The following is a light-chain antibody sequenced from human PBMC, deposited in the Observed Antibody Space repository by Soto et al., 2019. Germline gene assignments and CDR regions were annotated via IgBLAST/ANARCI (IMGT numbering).Light chain of an antibody. CDR3: QQYDKWPRT. Sequence: EIVMTQSPANLSVSPGERATLSCRASQSVSDNLAWYQQKPGQAPRLLVSGATVRATGIPARFSGRGAWTAFTLTISSLQSEDVAVYYCQQYDKWPRTFGQGTKVEIK. J-gene: IGKJ1*01. V-gene: IGKV3-15*01. CDR1: QSVSDN. CDR2: GAT.